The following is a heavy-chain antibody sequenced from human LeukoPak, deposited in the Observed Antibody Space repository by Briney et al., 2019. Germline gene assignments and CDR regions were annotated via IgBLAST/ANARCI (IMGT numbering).Heavy chain of an antibody. CDR3: ARHPIFGGTNVYAFDY. CDR1: GGSISSGVYS. CDR2: IYHSGGT. J-gene: IGHJ4*02. V-gene: IGHV4-30-2*01. D-gene: IGHD2-8*01. Sequence: ASETLSLTCAVSGGSISSGVYSWSWIRQPPGKGLEWIGSIYHSGGTYYNPSLRSRVTLSLDRSNNQFSLTLNSVTAAVTAVYYCARHPIFGGTNVYAFDYWGQGTLVTVSS.